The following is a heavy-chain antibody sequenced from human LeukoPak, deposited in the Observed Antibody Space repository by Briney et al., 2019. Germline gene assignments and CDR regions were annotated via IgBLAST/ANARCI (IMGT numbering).Heavy chain of an antibody. D-gene: IGHD6-13*01. CDR1: VYTFTSYY. Sequence: ASVKVSCKASVYTFTSYYMHWVRQAPGQGLEWMGWINAYNGNTNYAQKLQVRVTMTTDTSTSTAYMELRSRRSEDTAVYYCARDSSSWYTNWFDPWGQGTLVTVSS. J-gene: IGHJ5*02. CDR3: ARDSSSWYTNWFDP. CDR2: INAYNGNT. V-gene: IGHV1-18*04.